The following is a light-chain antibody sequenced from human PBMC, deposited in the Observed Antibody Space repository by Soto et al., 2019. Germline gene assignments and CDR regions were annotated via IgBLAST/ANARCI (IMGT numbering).Light chain of an antibody. J-gene: IGLJ3*02. V-gene: IGLV2-14*03. CDR1: SSDVGRYNY. CDR2: DVS. CDR3: ASFTTGTTWV. Sequence: QSALTQPASVSGSPGQSITISCTGTSSDVGRYNYVSWHQQHPGKAPKLLIFDVSNRPSGVSDRFSGSKSGNTASLTISGFQAEDEADYYCASFTTGTTWVFGGGTKLTVL.